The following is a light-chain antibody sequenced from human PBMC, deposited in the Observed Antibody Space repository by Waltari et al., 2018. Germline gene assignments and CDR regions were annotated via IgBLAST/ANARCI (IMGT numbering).Light chain of an antibody. CDR3: QQRNKGPART. Sequence: LLTPSPATLSFSPCARPPLSCRASQSVGSSLAWYQQKPGQAPRLLSDDASNRATGIPARFSGSGSGTDFTLTISSLEPEDFAVYDCQQRNKGPARTFGGGTKVES. J-gene: IGKJ4*01. V-gene: IGKV3-11*01. CDR1: QSVGSS. CDR2: DAS.